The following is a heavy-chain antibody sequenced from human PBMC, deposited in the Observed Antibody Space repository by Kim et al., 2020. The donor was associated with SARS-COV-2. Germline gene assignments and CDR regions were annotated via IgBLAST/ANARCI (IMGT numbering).Heavy chain of an antibody. CDR2: IIPIFGIA. CDR1: GGTFSSYA. CDR3: ATPFDSSGYFDY. Sequence: SVKVSCKASGGTFSSYAISWVRQAPGQGLEWMGRIIPIFGIANYAQKFQGRVTITADKSTSTAYMELSSLRSEDTAVYYCATPFDSSGYFDYWGQGTLVTVSS. V-gene: IGHV1-69*04. D-gene: IGHD3-22*01. J-gene: IGHJ4*02.